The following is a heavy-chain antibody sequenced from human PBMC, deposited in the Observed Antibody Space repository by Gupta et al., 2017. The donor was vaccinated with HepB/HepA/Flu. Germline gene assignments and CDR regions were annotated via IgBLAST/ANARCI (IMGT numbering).Heavy chain of an antibody. Sequence: EVQLVESGGGLVQPGGSLRLSCAVSGFTFSDHAIHWVRQAPGEGLVWVSHINSGGTITSYADSVKGRFTISRDNARNTVYLQMDSLHPEDTAVYYCATNFAFWGQGALVTVSS. V-gene: IGHV3-74*03. CDR1: GFTFSDHA. J-gene: IGHJ4*02. CDR3: ATNFAF. CDR2: INSGGTIT. D-gene: IGHD3-3*02.